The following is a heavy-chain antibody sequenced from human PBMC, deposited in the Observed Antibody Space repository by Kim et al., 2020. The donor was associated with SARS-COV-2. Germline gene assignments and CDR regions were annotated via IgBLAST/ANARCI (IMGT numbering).Heavy chain of an antibody. CDR1: GYSFTSYW. CDR2: IYPGDSDT. J-gene: IGHJ3*02. V-gene: IGHV5-51*01. CDR3: ARLGEGEQQLDRGGAFDI. Sequence: GESLKISCKGSGYSFTSYWIGWVRQMPGKGLEWMGIIYPGDSDTRYSPPFQGQVTISADKSISTAYLQWSSLKASDTAMYYCARLGEGEQQLDRGGAFDIWGQGTMVTVSS. D-gene: IGHD6-13*01.